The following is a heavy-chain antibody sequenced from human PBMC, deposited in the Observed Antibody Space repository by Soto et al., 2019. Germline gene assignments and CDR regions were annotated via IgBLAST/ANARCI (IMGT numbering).Heavy chain of an antibody. D-gene: IGHD1-1*01. J-gene: IGHJ6*02. CDR3: ARDQEPTNYDGMDV. Sequence: QVQLVQSGAEVKKPGASVKVSCKASGYTFTGYYMHWVRQAPGQGLEWMGWINPNSGGTNYAQKFQGWVTMTRDTSISTAYMELSRLRSYDTAVYDCARDQEPTNYDGMDVWGQGTTVTVSS. CDR1: GYTFTGYY. V-gene: IGHV1-2*04. CDR2: INPNSGGT.